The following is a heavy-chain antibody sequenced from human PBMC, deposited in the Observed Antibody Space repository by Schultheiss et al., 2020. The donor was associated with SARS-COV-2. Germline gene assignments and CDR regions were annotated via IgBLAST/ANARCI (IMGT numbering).Heavy chain of an antibody. J-gene: IGHJ6*02. CDR1: GDTLSGYY. V-gene: IGHV1-2*04. CDR2: INPNSGGT. CDR3: AAERGDYGDYDYYYGMDV. Sequence: ASVKVSCKAPGDTLSGYYMHWVRQAPGQGLEWMGWINPNSGGTKYALKFQGWVTMTRDTSISTAYMELSSLRSEDTAVYYCAAERGDYGDYDYYYGMDVWGQGTTVTVSS. D-gene: IGHD4-17*01.